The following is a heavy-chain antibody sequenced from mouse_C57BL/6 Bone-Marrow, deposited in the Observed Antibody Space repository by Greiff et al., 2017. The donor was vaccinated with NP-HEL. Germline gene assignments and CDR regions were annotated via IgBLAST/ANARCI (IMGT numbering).Heavy chain of an antibody. D-gene: IGHD4-1*01. V-gene: IGHV5-4*03. CDR3: ARGSGTLFAF. Sequence: EVKLVESGGGLVKPGGSLTLSCAASGFPFSSYALSWVRQTPEKRLEWVASISGGGSYPSYPDKVKGRFTISRDNAKNNLYLQMSHLKSEDTAMYYCARGSGTLFAFSGQGTLLTVSA. CDR1: GFPFSSYA. CDR2: ISGGGSYP. J-gene: IGHJ3*01.